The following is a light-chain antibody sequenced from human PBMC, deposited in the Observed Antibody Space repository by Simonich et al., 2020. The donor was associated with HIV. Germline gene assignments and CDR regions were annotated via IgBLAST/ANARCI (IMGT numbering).Light chain of an antibody. J-gene: IGKJ2*01. CDR2: DAS. V-gene: IGKV1-33*01. CDR3: QQFNSYSYT. Sequence: DIQMTQSPSSLSASVGDRVTITCQASQDISNYLNWSQQKPGKAPKLLIYDASNLETGVPSRFSGSGSGTEFTLTISSLQPDDFATYYCQQFNSYSYTFGQGTKLEIK. CDR1: QDISNY.